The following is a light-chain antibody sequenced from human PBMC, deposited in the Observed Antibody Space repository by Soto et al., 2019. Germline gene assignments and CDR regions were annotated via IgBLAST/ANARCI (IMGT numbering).Light chain of an antibody. CDR3: QQYGTSPLT. CDR1: QSVGSTY. V-gene: IGKV3-20*01. J-gene: IGKJ4*02. Sequence: EIVLTQSPGTLSLSPGERATLSCRASQSVGSTYLAWYRQKPGQAPRLLIYGASRRATGIPDRFSGSGSGTDFTLTISRLEPEDFAVYYCQQYGTSPLTCGGGTKVEIK. CDR2: GAS.